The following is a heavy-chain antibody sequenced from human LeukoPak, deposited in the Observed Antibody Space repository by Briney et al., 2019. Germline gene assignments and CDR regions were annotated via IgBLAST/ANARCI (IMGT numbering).Heavy chain of an antibody. CDR1: GDSVSSNSAA. J-gene: IGHJ4*02. Sequence: SQTLSLTFAISGDSVSSNSAAWNWIRQSPSRGLEWLGRTYYRSKWYNEYAVSLKSRITINPDTSKNQFSLQLNSVTPDDTAVYFCARDGTGWFDFDYWGLGTLVTVSS. D-gene: IGHD6-19*01. V-gene: IGHV6-1*01. CDR3: ARDGTGWFDFDY. CDR2: TYYRSKWYN.